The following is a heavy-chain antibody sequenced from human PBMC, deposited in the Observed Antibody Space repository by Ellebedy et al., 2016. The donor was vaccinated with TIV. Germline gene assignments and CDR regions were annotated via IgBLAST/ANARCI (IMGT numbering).Heavy chain of an antibody. CDR3: ASGNYYDSGTLPGY. Sequence: SETLSLTXTVSGGSISSSSYFWGWIRQPPGKGPEWIGSIYYSGSTYYNPSLKSRVTISVDRSKNQFSLKLSSVTAADTAVYYCASGNYYDSGTLPGYWGQGTLVTVSS. D-gene: IGHD3-22*01. CDR1: GGSISSSSYF. V-gene: IGHV4-39*07. J-gene: IGHJ4*02. CDR2: IYYSGST.